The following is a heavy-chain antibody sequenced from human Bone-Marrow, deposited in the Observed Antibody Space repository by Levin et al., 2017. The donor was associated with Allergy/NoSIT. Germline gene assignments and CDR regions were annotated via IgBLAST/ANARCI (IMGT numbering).Heavy chain of an antibody. D-gene: IGHD2-21*02. CDR2: ISSNGDAT. CDR3: SSSGGDWSDPGANY. J-gene: IGHJ4*02. CDR1: GFSFSTHA. V-gene: IGHV3-23*01. Sequence: SGGSLRLSCAASGFSFSTHAMSWVRQAPGKGLQWVAHISSNGDATYYADSVKGRFTISRDNSKHTLSLQMNRLRAEDTALYFCSSSGGDWSDPGANYWGQGTLVTASS.